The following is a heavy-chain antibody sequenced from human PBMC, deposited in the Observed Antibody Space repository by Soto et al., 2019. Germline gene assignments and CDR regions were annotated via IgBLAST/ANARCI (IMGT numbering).Heavy chain of an antibody. CDR3: ARDSRRTIHPYYYCLPV. D-gene: IGHD1-7*01. CDR2: YNRRVTT. J-gene: IGHJ6*03. V-gene: IGHV4-4*02. Sequence: QVHLEESGPGLVKPSGTLSLTCAVPSGSISSSDWCTLVHPPPGKGLEFVGEYNRRVTTNNNPSLKSPATRSVDKSQNQFYMRLTSVTAADTAVYSGARDSRRTIHPYYYCLPVWGKGAAVSISS. CDR1: SGSISSSDW.